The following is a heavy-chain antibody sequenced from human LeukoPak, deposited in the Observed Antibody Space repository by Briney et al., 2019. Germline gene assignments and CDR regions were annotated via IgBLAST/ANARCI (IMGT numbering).Heavy chain of an antibody. V-gene: IGHV3-23*01. J-gene: IGHJ4*02. CDR1: GFTFSNYV. D-gene: IGHD3-22*01. CDR2: ISGSRGST. CDR3: ARDIGYYYDSSGYQFDY. Sequence: PGGSLRLSCAASGFTFSNYVMSWVRQAPGKGLEWVSGISGSRGSTYYADSVKGRFTISRDKSKNTLYLQMNSLRAEDAAVYYCARDIGYYYDSSGYQFDYWGQGTLVTVSS.